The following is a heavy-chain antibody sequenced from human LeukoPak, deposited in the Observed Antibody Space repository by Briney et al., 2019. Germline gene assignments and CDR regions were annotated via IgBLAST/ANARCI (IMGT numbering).Heavy chain of an antibody. D-gene: IGHD2-15*01. Sequence: PSETLSLTCTVSGGFISSSSYYWGWIRQPPGKGLEWIGSIYYSGSTYYSPSLKSRVTISVDTSKNQFSLKLRSVTAADTAVYYCARLPSGYYYYMDVWGKGTTVTVSS. CDR2: IYYSGST. CDR1: GGFISSSSYY. CDR3: ARLPSGYYYYMDV. J-gene: IGHJ6*03. V-gene: IGHV4-39*07.